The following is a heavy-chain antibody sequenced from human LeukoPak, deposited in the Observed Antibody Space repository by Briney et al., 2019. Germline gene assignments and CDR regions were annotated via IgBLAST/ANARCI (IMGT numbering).Heavy chain of an antibody. J-gene: IGHJ3*01. Sequence: GGSLRLSCAASGFTVSSNHMSWVRQAPGKGLKWVSIIYSGGTTYYADSVKGRFTISRDNSKNTLYLQMNTLRAEDTAVYYCARDADYGGSPDAFDVWGRGTIVTVTS. CDR2: IYSGGTT. V-gene: IGHV3-53*01. CDR1: GFTVSSNH. CDR3: ARDADYGGSPDAFDV. D-gene: IGHD4-23*01.